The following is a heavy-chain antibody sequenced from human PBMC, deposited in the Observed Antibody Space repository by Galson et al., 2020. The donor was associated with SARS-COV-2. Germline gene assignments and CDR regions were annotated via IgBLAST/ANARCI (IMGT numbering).Heavy chain of an antibody. D-gene: IGHD7-27*01. CDR2: IYSEGSST. CDR3: ARGDMGKDYFDC. CDR1: GFTFSSYW. J-gene: IGHJ4*02. V-gene: IGHV3-74*01. Sequence: GGSLRLSCAASGFTFSSYWMHWVRQAPGKGLVWVSRIYSEGSSTSYADSVKGRFTISGDNAKNTLYLQMNSLRAEDTAVYYCARGDMGKDYFDCWGQGTLVTVSS.